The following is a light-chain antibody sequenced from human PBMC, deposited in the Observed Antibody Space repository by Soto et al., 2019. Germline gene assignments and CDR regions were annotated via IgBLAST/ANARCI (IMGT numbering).Light chain of an antibody. V-gene: IGKV3-20*01. CDR2: GAS. Sequence: ENVMTQSPGTLSLSPGERATLSCRASQSVSTNYVAWYQQKPGQAPRLLVYGASSRASGIPDRFRGSGSGTDFTLTISRLEPEDFAVYYCQQYGSSPGTFGQGTKVYIK. J-gene: IGKJ1*01. CDR1: QSVSTNY. CDR3: QQYGSSPGT.